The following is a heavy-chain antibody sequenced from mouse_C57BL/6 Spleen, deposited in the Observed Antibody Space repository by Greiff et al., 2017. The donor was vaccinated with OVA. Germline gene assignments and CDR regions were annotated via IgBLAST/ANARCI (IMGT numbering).Heavy chain of an antibody. Sequence: QVHVKQSGAELARPGASVKLSCKASGYTFTSYGISWVKQRTGQGLEWIGEIYPRSGNTYYNEKFKGKATLTADKSSSTAYMELRSLTSEDSAVYFCARREEDDYDVFAYWGQGTLVTVSA. J-gene: IGHJ3*01. CDR1: GYTFTSYG. V-gene: IGHV1-81*01. D-gene: IGHD2-4*01. CDR2: IYPRSGNT. CDR3: ARREEDDYDVFAY.